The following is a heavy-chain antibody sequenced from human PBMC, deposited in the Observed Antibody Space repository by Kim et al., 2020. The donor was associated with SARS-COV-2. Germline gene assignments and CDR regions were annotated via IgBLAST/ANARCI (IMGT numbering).Heavy chain of an antibody. J-gene: IGHJ4*02. Sequence: IFYPAAVKGRFSMSRDHAKSSLFLQMSSLRADDTAVDYCARETKNDPDFDYWGQGTLVTVSS. D-gene: IGHD1-1*01. CDR2: I. V-gene: IGHV3-11*01. CDR3: ARETKNDPDFDY.